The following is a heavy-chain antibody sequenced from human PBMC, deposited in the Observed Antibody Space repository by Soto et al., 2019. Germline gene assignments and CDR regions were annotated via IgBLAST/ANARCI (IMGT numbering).Heavy chain of an antibody. CDR1: GGTFSSYA. J-gene: IGHJ3*02. D-gene: IGHD6-13*01. V-gene: IGHV1-69*13. CDR3: ARGRRQKLVRGAFDI. CDR2: IIPIFGTA. Sequence: SVKVSCKASGGTFSSYAISWVRQAPGQGLEWMGGIIPIFGTANYAQKFQGRVTITADESTSTAYMELSSLRSEDTAVYYCARGRRQKLVRGAFDIWGQGTMVTVSS.